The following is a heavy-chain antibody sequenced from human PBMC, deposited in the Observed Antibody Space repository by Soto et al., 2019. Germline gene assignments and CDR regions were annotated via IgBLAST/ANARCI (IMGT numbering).Heavy chain of an antibody. CDR3: AKGARDYGTPDS. Sequence: EVQLLESGGGVAQPRGSRRLSCTASGFTLRSFVMSWVRQAPGKGLEWVSSISSSGTTSYRDSVRGRFTIARDLSKNTLYLQMNRLRDEDTALYFCAKGARDYGTPDSWGPGTLVTVSP. J-gene: IGHJ4*02. CDR1: GFTLRSFV. D-gene: IGHD3-16*01. CDR2: ISSSGTT. V-gene: IGHV3-23*01.